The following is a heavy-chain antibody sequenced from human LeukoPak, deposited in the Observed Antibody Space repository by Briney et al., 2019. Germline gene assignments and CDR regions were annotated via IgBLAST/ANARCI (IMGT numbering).Heavy chain of an antibody. CDR2: IYYSGST. Sequence: PSETLSLTCTVSGGSISSYYWSWIRQPPGKGLEWIGYIYYSGSTNYNPSLKSRVTISVDTSKNQFSLKLSSVTAADTAVYYCARGGRGGITMVRGTRRLDYWGQGTLVTVSS. J-gene: IGHJ4*02. D-gene: IGHD3-10*01. V-gene: IGHV4-59*01. CDR1: GGSISSYY. CDR3: ARGGRGGITMVRGTRRLDY.